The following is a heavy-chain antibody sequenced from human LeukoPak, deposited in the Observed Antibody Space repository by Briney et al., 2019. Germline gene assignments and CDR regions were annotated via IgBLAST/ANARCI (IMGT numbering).Heavy chain of an antibody. CDR3: ACQEYYYDSSGYLDGWFDP. D-gene: IGHD3-22*01. CDR1: GGSISNYY. V-gene: IGHV4-59*01. CDR2: IYYSGST. Sequence: PSEALSLTCTVSGGSISNYYWNWIRQPPGKGLEWIGYIYYSGSTNYNPSLKSRVTISVDTSKNQFSLKLSSVTAADTAVYYCACQEYYYDSSGYLDGWFDPWGQGTLVTVSS. J-gene: IGHJ5*02.